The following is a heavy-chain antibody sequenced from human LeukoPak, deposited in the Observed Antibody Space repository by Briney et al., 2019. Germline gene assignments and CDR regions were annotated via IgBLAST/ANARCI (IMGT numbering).Heavy chain of an antibody. CDR2: IYTSGST. CDR1: GGSISSYY. D-gene: IGHD4-23*01. V-gene: IGHV4-4*07. Sequence: SETLSLTCTVSGGSISSYYWSWIRQPAGKGLEWIGRIYTSGSTNYNPSPKSRVTISVDTSKNQFSLKLSSVTAADTAVYYCARVPTTTVVPYFDYWGQGTLVTVSS. J-gene: IGHJ4*02. CDR3: ARVPTTTVVPYFDY.